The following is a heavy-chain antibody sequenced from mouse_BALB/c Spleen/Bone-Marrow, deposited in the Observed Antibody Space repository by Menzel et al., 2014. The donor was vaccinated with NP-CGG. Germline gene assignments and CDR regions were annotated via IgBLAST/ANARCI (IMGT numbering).Heavy chain of an antibody. CDR3: TRSDGYYVPHWYFDV. CDR1: GYTFTSYY. V-gene: IGHV1S81*02. D-gene: IGHD2-3*01. J-gene: IGHJ1*01. Sequence: VKLMESGAELVKPGASVKLSCKASGYTFTSYYMYWVKRRPGQGLEWIGEINPSNGGTNFNEKFKSKATLTVDKSSSTAYMQLSSLTSEDSAVYYCTRSDGYYVPHWYFDVWGAGTTVTVSS. CDR2: INPSNGGT.